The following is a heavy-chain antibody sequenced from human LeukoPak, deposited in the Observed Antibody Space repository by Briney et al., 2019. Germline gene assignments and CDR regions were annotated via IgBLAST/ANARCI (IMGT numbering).Heavy chain of an antibody. CDR3: ARARGPYSSGWYAY. CDR1: GGSISSYY. D-gene: IGHD6-19*01. Sequence: PSKTLSLTCTVSGGSISSYYWGWIRQPPGKGLEWIGYIYYSGSTNYNPSLKSRVTISVDTSKNQFSLKLSSVTAADTAVYYCARARGPYSSGWYAYWGPGTLVTVSS. J-gene: IGHJ4*02. V-gene: IGHV4-59*01. CDR2: IYYSGST.